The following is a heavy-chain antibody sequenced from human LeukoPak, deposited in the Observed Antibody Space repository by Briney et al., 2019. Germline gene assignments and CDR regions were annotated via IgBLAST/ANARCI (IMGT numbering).Heavy chain of an antibody. Sequence: GGSLRLSCAASGFTFSSYAMTWVRQAPGKGLEWVSAISGSGGSTYYADSVKGRSTISRDNSQNTLYLQMNSLRAEDTAVYYCAKAVGSGSFYGMDVWGQGTTVTVSS. V-gene: IGHV3-23*01. J-gene: IGHJ6*02. CDR1: GFTFSSYA. CDR3: AKAVGSGSFYGMDV. CDR2: ISGSGGST. D-gene: IGHD3-10*01.